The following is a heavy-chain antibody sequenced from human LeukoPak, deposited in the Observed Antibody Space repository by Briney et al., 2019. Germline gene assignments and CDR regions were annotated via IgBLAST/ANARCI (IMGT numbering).Heavy chain of an antibody. V-gene: IGHV5-51*01. CDR1: GYSFTSYW. CDR2: IYPGDSDI. D-gene: IGHD3-22*01. Sequence: GESLKISCKGSGYSFTSYWIGWVRQMPGKGLEWMGIIYPGDSDIRYSPSFQGQVTISADKSISTAYLQWSSLKTSDTAMYYCARQDYYDSSTIDYWGQGTLVTVSS. J-gene: IGHJ4*02. CDR3: ARQDYYDSSTIDY.